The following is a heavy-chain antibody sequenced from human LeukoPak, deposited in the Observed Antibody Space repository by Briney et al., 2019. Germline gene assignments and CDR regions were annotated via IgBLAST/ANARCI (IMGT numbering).Heavy chain of an antibody. D-gene: IGHD6-13*01. CDR1: GRSNNNVSYY. J-gene: IGHJ3*01. CDR2: IHPTANT. Sequence: SQTLSLTSTATGRSNNNVSYYCSWIRQPAGKGLEWIGRIHPTANTMYNPSLESRVTILMDTSKKQFSLQLSSVTAADTAVYYCASHYSTSGIDAFDVWGQGTVVTVSS. CDR3: ASHYSTSGIDAFDV. V-gene: IGHV4-61*02.